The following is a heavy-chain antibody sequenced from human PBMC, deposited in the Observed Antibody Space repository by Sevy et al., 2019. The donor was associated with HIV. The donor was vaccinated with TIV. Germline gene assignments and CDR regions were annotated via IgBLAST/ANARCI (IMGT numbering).Heavy chain of an antibody. CDR1: GFIFSTSP. V-gene: IGHV3-30-3*02. J-gene: IGHJ4*02. Sequence: GGSLRLSCAASGFIFSTSPMHWVRQAPGKGLEWVAILTYDDSDENYGDSVKGRFTISRDNSKNTLYWQMNSLRTEDTAVYYCAKDDFGSIDYWGQGTLVTVSS. D-gene: IGHD3-10*01. CDR3: AKDDFGSIDY. CDR2: LTYDDSDE.